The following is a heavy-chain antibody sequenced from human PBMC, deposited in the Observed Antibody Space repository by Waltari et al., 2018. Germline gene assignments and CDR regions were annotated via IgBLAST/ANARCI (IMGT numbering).Heavy chain of an antibody. CDR1: GYTFNSDA. CDR2: INAGNGNT. D-gene: IGHD1-26*01. J-gene: IGHJ4*02. Sequence: QVQLVQSGAEVTKPGASVKVSCKDSGYTFNSDAMHWVRQAPGQRLDWMGWINAGNGNTKYSQKFQGRVTLTRDTSASTAYMELSSLRSEDTAVYYCARARYSVSLMASYWGQGTLVTVSS. CDR3: ARARYSVSLMASY. V-gene: IGHV1-3*01.